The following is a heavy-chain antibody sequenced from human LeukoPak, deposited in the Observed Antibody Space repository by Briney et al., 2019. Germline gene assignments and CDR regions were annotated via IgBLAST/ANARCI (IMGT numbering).Heavy chain of an antibody. D-gene: IGHD3-10*01. CDR2: ISYDGSNK. CDR1: GFTFSSYG. Sequence: GGSLRLSCAASGFTFSSYGMHWVRQAPGKGLEWVAVISYDGSNKYYADSVKGRFTISRDNSKNTLYLQMNSLRAEDTAVYYCAKDQSYGEAGYMDVWGKGTTVTVSS. V-gene: IGHV3-30*18. CDR3: AKDQSYGEAGYMDV. J-gene: IGHJ6*03.